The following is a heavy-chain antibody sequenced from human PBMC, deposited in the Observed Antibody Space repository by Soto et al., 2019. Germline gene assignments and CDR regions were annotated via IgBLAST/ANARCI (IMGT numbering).Heavy chain of an antibody. V-gene: IGHV4-4*07. CDR3: VRDVESPGISGSWGAFDI. Sequence: QVQLQESGPGLVKPSETLSLICTVSGCSIRNYFWTWIRQPAGQGLEWIGRIYSSGNTVYNASLKSRVTMSIDMSTNQYSLKLSSMTAADTAVYYCVRDVESPGISGSWGAFDIWGQGTVVTVSS. CDR1: GCSIRNYF. CDR2: IYSSGNT. J-gene: IGHJ3*02. D-gene: IGHD1-20*01.